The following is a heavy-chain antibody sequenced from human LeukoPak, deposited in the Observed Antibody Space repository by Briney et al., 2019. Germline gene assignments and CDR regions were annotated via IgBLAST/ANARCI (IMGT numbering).Heavy chain of an antibody. V-gene: IGHV3-74*01. CDR1: GFTFSSYW. CDR3: ASNSERYYYDGSGYYSSDY. Sequence: GGSLRLSCAASGFTFSSYWMHWVRQAPGKGLVWVSRINTDGSSTNYADSVKGRFTISRDNAKNTLYLQMNSLRAEDTAVYYCASNSERYYYDGSGYYSSDYWGQGTLVTVSS. CDR2: INTDGSST. J-gene: IGHJ4*02. D-gene: IGHD3-22*01.